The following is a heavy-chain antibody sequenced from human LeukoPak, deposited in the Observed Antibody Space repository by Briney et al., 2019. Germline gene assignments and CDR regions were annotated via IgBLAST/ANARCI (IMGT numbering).Heavy chain of an antibody. V-gene: IGHV4-59*11. Sequence: SETLSLTCTVSGGSISSHYWSWIRQPPGNGLKGIGYTYYSGSTNYNPSLKSRVTISVDTSKNQFSLKLSSVTAADTAVYYCANGYCSGGSCYPEYFQHWGQGTLVTVSS. CDR3: ANGYCSGGSCYPEYFQH. D-gene: IGHD2-15*01. J-gene: IGHJ1*01. CDR1: GGSISSHY. CDR2: TYYSGST.